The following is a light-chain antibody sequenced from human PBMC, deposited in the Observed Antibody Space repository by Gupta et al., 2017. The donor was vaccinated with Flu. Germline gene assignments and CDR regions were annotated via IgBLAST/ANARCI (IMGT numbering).Light chain of an antibody. CDR3: QQRADWPVS. Sequence: PAPLSLSPGERATLSCRASQSVTTSLAWYQQKPGQAPRLLIYDTSNRATGIPARFSGSGSGTDFTLTISSLEPEDFAVYYCQQRADWPVSFGPGTKVDIK. CDR1: QSVTTS. CDR2: DTS. V-gene: IGKV3-11*01. J-gene: IGKJ3*01.